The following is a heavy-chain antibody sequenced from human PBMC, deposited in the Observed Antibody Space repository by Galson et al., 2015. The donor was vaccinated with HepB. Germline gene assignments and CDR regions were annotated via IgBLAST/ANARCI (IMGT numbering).Heavy chain of an antibody. CDR3: AREVYSSSWNKGHDAFDI. CDR1: GFTFSSYA. Sequence: SLRLSCAASGFTFSSYAMHWVRQAPGKGLEWVAVISYDGSNKYYADSVKGRFTISRDNSKNTLYLQMNSLRAEDTAVYYCAREVYSSSWNKGHDAFDIWGQGTMVTVSS. D-gene: IGHD6-13*01. CDR2: ISYDGSNK. V-gene: IGHV3-30*04. J-gene: IGHJ3*02.